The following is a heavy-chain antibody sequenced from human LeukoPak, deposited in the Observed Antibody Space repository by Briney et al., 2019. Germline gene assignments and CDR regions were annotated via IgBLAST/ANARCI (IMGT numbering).Heavy chain of an antibody. CDR3: ARERSGWYERWLDY. CDR1: GFTFRGYW. Sequence: PGGSLRLSCAASGFTFRGYWMTWVRQAPGKGLEWVANIKQDGGEKNYVDSVKGRFTISRDNAKNSLYLQMNSLRVEDTAVYYCARERSGWYERWLDYWGQGTLVTVSS. CDR2: IKQDGGEK. D-gene: IGHD6-19*01. V-gene: IGHV3-7*01. J-gene: IGHJ4*02.